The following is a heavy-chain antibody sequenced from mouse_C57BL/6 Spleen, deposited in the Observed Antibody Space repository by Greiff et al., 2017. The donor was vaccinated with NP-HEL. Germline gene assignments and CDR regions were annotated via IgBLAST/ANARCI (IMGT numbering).Heavy chain of an antibody. Sequence: EVKLVESGPGLVKPSQSLSLTCSVTGYSITSGYYWNWIRQFPGNKLEWMGYISYDGSNNYNPSLKNRISITRDTSKNQFFLKLNSVTTEDTATCYCARTGRDSGAKDCWGQGASVTVSS. CDR3: ARTGRDSGAKDC. D-gene: IGHD3-3*01. CDR1: GYSITSGYY. V-gene: IGHV3-6*01. CDR2: ISYDGSN. J-gene: IGHJ4*01.